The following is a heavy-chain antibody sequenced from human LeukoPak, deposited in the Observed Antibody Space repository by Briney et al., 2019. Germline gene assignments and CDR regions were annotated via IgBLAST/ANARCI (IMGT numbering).Heavy chain of an antibody. V-gene: IGHV3-33*08. CDR1: GFTFSSYG. J-gene: IGHJ3*02. Sequence: GGSLRLSCAASGFTFSSYGMHWVRQAPGKGLEWVAVIWYGGSNKYYADSVKGRFTISRDNSKNTLYLQMNSLRAEDTAVYYCAKSGGGHDAFDIWGQGTMVTVSS. CDR2: IWYGGSNK. CDR3: AKSGGGHDAFDI. D-gene: IGHD3-16*01.